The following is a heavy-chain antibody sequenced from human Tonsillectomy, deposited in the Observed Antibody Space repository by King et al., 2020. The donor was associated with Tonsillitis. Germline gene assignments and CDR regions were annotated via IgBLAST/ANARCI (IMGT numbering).Heavy chain of an antibody. J-gene: IGHJ4*02. CDR3: AKASGSSSSHGFDY. D-gene: IGHD6-13*01. Sequence: EVQLVESGGGLVQPGGSLRLSCAASGFTFSSYAMSWVRQAPGKGLEWVSAITDSGGSTYYADSVKGRFIISRDNSKNTLYLQMNSLRAEDTAVYYCAKASGSSSSHGFDYWGQGTLVTVSS. V-gene: IGHV3-23*04. CDR2: ITDSGGST. CDR1: GFTFSSYA.